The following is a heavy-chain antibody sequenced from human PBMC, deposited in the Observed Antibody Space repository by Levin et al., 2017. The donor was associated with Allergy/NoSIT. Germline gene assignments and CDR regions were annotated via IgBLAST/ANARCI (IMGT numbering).Heavy chain of an antibody. CDR2: ISYDGSNK. Sequence: GESLKISCAASGFTFSSYDIHWVRQAPGKGLEWVAVISYDGSNKYYADSVRGRFTISRDNSKNTLYLQMNSLRPEDTALYYCAKDRVGAAVTPFYYGMDVWGQGTTVTVSS. V-gene: IGHV3-30*18. D-gene: IGHD1-26*01. CDR1: GFTFSSYD. J-gene: IGHJ6*02. CDR3: AKDRVGAAVTPFYYGMDV.